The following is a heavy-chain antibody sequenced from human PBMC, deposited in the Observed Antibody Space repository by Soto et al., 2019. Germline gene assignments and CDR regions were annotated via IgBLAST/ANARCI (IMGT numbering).Heavy chain of an antibody. CDR2: ISYDGSNK. CDR1: GFIFISCG. J-gene: IGHJ6*02. CDR3: AKDLGDSSSWYYYYGMDV. Sequence: GWCLRLCCADSGFIFISCGLHRERQAPGKGLEWVAVISYDGSNKYYADTVKGRFTISRDNSKNTLYLQMNSLRAEDTAVYYCAKDLGDSSSWYYYYGMDVWGQGTTVTVSS. D-gene: IGHD6-13*01. V-gene: IGHV3-30*18.